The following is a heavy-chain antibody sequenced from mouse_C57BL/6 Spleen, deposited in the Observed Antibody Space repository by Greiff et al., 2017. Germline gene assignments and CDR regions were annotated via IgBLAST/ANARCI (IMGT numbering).Heavy chain of an antibody. D-gene: IGHD2-1*01. V-gene: IGHV14-4*01. CDR3: TTSTEDY. CDR2: IDPENGDT. Sequence: EVQLQQSGAELVRPGASVKLSCTASGFNIKDDYMHWVKQRPEQGLEWIGWIDPENGDTEYASKFQGKATITADTSSNTAYLQLSSLTSEDTAVYYCTTSTEDYWGQGTTLTVSS. CDR1: GFNIKDDY. J-gene: IGHJ2*01.